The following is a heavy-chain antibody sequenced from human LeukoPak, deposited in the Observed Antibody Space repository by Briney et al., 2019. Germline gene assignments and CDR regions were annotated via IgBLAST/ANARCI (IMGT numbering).Heavy chain of an antibody. CDR2: ISDDGSNK. V-gene: IGHV3-30-3*01. Sequence: GGSLRLSCAASGFTFSSYAMHWVRQAPGKGLEWVAVISDDGSNKYYADSVKGRFTISRDNSKNTLYLQMNSLRAEDTAVYYCARGYDILTSLYYYGMDVWGQGTTVTVSS. D-gene: IGHD3-9*01. J-gene: IGHJ6*02. CDR1: GFTFSSYA. CDR3: ARGYDILTSLYYYGMDV.